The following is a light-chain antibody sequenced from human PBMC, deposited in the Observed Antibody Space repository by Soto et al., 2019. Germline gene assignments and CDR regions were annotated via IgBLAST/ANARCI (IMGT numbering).Light chain of an antibody. CDR3: QVWDITTDHYV. V-gene: IGLV3-21*04. CDR2: YDS. CDR1: NIGSKR. Sequence: SYELTQPPSVSVAPEKTARLTCGGDNIGSKRVHWYRQKPGQSPVLVIYYDSDRPSGIPERFSGYNSENTATLTINRVEAGDEADYYCQVWDITTDHYVFGTGTKLTVL. J-gene: IGLJ1*01.